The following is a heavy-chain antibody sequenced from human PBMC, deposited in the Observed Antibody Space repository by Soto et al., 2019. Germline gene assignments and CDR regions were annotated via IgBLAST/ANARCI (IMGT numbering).Heavy chain of an antibody. V-gene: IGHV3-30-3*01. CDR2: ISYDGSNK. Sequence: GGSLRLSCAASGFTFSSYAMHWVRQAPGKGLEWVAAISYDGSNKYYADSVKGRLTISRDNSKNTLYLQMNSLRAEDTAVYYCARDSYYDSSGYYSWEFDYWGQGTLVTVSS. CDR3: ARDSYYDSSGYYSWEFDY. CDR1: GFTFSSYA. J-gene: IGHJ4*02. D-gene: IGHD3-22*01.